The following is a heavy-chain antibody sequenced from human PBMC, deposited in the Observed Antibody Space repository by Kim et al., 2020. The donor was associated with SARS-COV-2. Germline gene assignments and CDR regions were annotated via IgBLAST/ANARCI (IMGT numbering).Heavy chain of an antibody. V-gene: IGHV3-13*01. J-gene: IGHJ4*02. CDR3: ARESNNWAFDF. CDR1: GFIFSNYD. Sequence: GGSLRLSCAASGFIFSNYDLHWVRQAPGKSLEWVAAICTGDDTYYPDSVRGRFTITRENAKNTLYLQMNSLRVGDTAVYFCARESNNWAFDFWGRGTLVSVS. D-gene: IGHD1-1*01. CDR2: ICTGDDT.